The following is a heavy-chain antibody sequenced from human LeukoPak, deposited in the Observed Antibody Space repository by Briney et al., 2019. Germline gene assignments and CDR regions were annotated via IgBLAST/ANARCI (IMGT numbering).Heavy chain of an antibody. Sequence: PGGSLRLSCAASGFTFSSYSMNWVRQAPGKGLEWVSSISSSSYIYYADSVKGRFTISRDNAKNSLYLQMNSLRAEDTAVYYCARGQPGAGTTGTFMDWGQGTLVTVSS. CDR2: ISSSSYI. D-gene: IGHD1-1*01. J-gene: IGHJ4*02. V-gene: IGHV3-21*01. CDR1: GFTFSSYS. CDR3: ARGQPGAGTTGTFMD.